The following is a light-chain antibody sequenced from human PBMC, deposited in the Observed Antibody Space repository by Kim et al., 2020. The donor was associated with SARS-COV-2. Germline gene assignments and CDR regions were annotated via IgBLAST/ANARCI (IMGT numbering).Light chain of an antibody. CDR3: QHYKTYPLT. V-gene: IGKV1-16*02. J-gene: IGKJ4*01. Sequence: DIQMTQSPSSVSASVGDRVTITCRASQDIGHYLGWFQQKPGKAPKSLIYDVSNLQSGVPSKFSGSGSGTEFTLTISSLQPEDIATYYCQHYKTYPLTFGGGTKVDIK. CDR2: DVS. CDR1: QDIGHY.